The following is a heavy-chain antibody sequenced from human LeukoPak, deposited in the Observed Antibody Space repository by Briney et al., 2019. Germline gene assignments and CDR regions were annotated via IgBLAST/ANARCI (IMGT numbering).Heavy chain of an antibody. CDR3: VSPRGFSYGYFDY. CDR2: IYYSKNT. J-gene: IGHJ4*02. Sequence: SETLSLTCTVSGGSISSSSAYWGWIRRPPGKGLEWIGSIYYSKNTYYNPSLKSRVTISADTSKNQFSLTLGSVSATDTAVYYCVSPRGFSYGYFDYWGQGTLVTVSS. CDR1: GGSISSSSAY. V-gene: IGHV4-39*01. D-gene: IGHD5-18*01.